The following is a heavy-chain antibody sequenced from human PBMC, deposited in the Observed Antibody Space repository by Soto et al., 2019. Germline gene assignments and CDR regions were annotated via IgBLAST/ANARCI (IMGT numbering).Heavy chain of an antibody. Sequence: QVQIVESGGGVVQPGGSLRLSCAASGFSFRGYGIHWFRQAAGKRLEWVTFIRYDGSNQYYGDSVRGRFTISRDDSRNTVILQMSSLRAEDTAIYYCAKDVEWGGSHLNKAFDVWGQGTMVSVSA. D-gene: IGHD1-26*01. J-gene: IGHJ3*01. CDR3: AKDVEWGGSHLNKAFDV. V-gene: IGHV3-30*02. CDR1: GFSFRGYG. CDR2: IRYDGSNQ.